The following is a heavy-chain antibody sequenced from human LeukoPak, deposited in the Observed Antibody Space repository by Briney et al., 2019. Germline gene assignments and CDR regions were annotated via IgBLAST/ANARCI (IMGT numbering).Heavy chain of an antibody. V-gene: IGHV4-59*11. Sequence: PSETLSLNCTVSGGSISSHYWSWIRQPPGKGLEWIGYIYYSGSTNYNPSLKSRVTISVDTSKNQFSLKLSSVTAADTAVYYCARDLASITGRTPGWFDPWGQGTLVTVSS. J-gene: IGHJ5*02. D-gene: IGHD1-20*01. CDR1: GGSISSHY. CDR3: ARDLASITGRTPGWFDP. CDR2: IYYSGST.